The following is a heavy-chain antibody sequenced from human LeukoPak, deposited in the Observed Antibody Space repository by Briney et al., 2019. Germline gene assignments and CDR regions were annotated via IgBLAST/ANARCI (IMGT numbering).Heavy chain of an antibody. V-gene: IGHV1-18*01. D-gene: IGHD3-22*01. CDR3: ARVGRGSGSSGYSYYYYYMDV. CDR2: ISPYNGNT. Sequence: ASVKVSCKASGYKFTNYGISWVRQAPGQGLEWMGWISPYNGNTIYAQKLQGRVTMTTDTSTSTAYMELRSLRSDDTAVYYCARVGRGSGSSGYSYYYYYMDVWGKGTTVTVSS. J-gene: IGHJ6*03. CDR1: GYKFTNYG.